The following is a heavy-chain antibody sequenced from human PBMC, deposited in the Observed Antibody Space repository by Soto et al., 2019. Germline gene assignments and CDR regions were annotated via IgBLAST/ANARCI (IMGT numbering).Heavy chain of an antibody. Sequence: GGSLRLSCAASGFTFSSYAMSWVRQAPGKGLEWVSAISGSGGSTYYADSVKGRFTISRDNSKNTLYLQMNSLRAEDTAVYYCAKDPSAFAGYSSGWYNYWGQGTLVTVSS. CDR3: AKDPSAFAGYSSGWYNY. J-gene: IGHJ4*02. CDR2: ISGSGGST. CDR1: GFTFSSYA. V-gene: IGHV3-23*01. D-gene: IGHD6-19*01.